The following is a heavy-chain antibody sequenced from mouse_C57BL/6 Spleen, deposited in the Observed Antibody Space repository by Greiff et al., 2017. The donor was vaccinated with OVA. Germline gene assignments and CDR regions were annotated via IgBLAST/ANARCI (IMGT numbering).Heavy chain of an antibody. J-gene: IGHJ3*01. V-gene: IGHV5-17*01. D-gene: IGHD3-2*02. CDR2: ISSGSSTI. CDR1: GFTFSDYG. Sequence: DVKLVESGGGLVKPGGSLKLSCAASGFTFSDYGMHWVRQAPEKGLEWVAYISSGSSTIYYADTVKGRFTISRDNAKNTLFLQMTSLRSEDTAMYYCARERLPLSPGAYWGQGTLVTVSA. CDR3: ARERLPLSPGAY.